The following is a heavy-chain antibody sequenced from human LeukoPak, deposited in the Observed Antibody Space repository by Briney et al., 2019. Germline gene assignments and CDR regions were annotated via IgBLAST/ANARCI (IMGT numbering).Heavy chain of an antibody. CDR2: IYYSGGT. CDR1: GGSISSYY. V-gene: IGHV4-59*01. CDR3: PRDKYVPAATHYYYYYGMDV. Sequence: SETLSLTCTVSGGSISSYYWSWIRQPPGKGLEWIGYIYYSGGTNYNPSLKSRVTISVDTSKSQFSLKLSSVTAADTAVYYCPRDKYVPAATHYYYYYGMDVWGQGTTVTVSS. J-gene: IGHJ6*02. D-gene: IGHD2-2*01.